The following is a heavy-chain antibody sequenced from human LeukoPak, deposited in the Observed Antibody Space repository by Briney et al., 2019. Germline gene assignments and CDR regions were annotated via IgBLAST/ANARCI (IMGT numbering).Heavy chain of an antibody. CDR2: IYSGGST. V-gene: IGHV3-66*02. D-gene: IGHD6-6*01. CDR3: AKDEYSSSSGPLDY. Sequence: GGSLSLSCAASGFTVSSNYMSWVRQAPGKGLEWVSVIYSGGSTYYADSVKGRFTISRDNSKNTLYLQMNSLRAEDTAVYYCAKDEYSSSSGPLDYWGQGTLVTVSS. J-gene: IGHJ4*02. CDR1: GFTVSSNY.